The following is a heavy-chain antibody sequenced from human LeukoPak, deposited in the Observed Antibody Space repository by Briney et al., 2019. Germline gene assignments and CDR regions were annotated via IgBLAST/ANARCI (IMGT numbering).Heavy chain of an antibody. CDR1: GFTFSSYS. D-gene: IGHD4-17*01. CDR2: ISSSSSYI. J-gene: IGHJ4*02. V-gene: IGHV3-21*06. Sequence: PGGSLRLSCAASGFTFSSYSMNWVRQAPGKGLEWVSSISSSSSYIYYADSVEGRFTISRDNAKNSLYLQMNSLRAEDTAVYYCARVLYGDYNPSDYWGQGTLVTVSS. CDR3: ARVLYGDYNPSDY.